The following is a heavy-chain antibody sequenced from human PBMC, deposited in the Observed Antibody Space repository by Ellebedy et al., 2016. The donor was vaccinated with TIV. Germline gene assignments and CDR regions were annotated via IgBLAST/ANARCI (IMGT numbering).Heavy chain of an antibody. J-gene: IGHJ5*02. D-gene: IGHD3-16*01. CDR3: ARDCAPATLFEGGGFDP. CDR1: GFTFSSYA. V-gene: IGHV3-30-3*01. CDR2: ISYDGSNK. Sequence: GESLKISXAASGFTFSSYAMHWVRQAPGKGLEWVAVISYDGSNKYYADSVKGRFTISRDNSKNTLYLQMNSLRAEDTAVYYCARDCAPATLFEGGGFDPWGQGTLVTVSS.